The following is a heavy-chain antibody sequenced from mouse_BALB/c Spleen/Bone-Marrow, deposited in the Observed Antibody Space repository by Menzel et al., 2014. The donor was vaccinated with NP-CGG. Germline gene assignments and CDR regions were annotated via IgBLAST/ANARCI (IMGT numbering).Heavy chain of an antibody. V-gene: IGHV8-12*01. Sequence: QVTLKESGPGILQPSQTLSLTCSFSGFSLSTSGMGVSWIRQPSGKGLEWLAQIYWDDDKRYNPSLKSRLTISKDTSSNQVFLKITSVDTADTATYYCARSSYGAMDYWGQGTSVTVSS. D-gene: IGHD1-1*01. CDR1: GFSLSTSGMG. J-gene: IGHJ4*01. CDR3: ARSSYGAMDY. CDR2: IYWDDDK.